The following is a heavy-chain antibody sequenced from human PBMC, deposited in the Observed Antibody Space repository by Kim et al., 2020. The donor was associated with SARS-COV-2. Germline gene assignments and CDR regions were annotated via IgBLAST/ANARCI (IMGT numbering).Heavy chain of an antibody. CDR2: IYYSGIS. CDR1: GGSITNYY. J-gene: IGHJ4*02. Sequence: SETLSLTCTISGGSITNYYWTWIRQPPGKGLEWIGYIYYSGISNYNRSLKSRVTISLDTSKNQLSLKLSSVTAADTAVYYCASGALLRYFDPYYFDYWGQGTLVTVSS. D-gene: IGHD3-9*01. CDR3: ASGALLRYFDPYYFDY. V-gene: IGHV4-59*01.